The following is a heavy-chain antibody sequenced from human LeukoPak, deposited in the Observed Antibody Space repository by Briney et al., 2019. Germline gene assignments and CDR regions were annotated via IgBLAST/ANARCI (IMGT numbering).Heavy chain of an antibody. CDR3: ARQWLING. J-gene: IGHJ4*02. Sequence: GGTLRLSCAASGFTFSSYAMNWVRQAPGKGLEWVSSISESGGTTDYADSVKGRFTISRDNSKNTLYLQMNSLRAEDTAVYYCARQWLINGWGQGILVTVSS. CDR1: GFTFSSYA. CDR2: ISESGGTT. V-gene: IGHV3-23*01. D-gene: IGHD6-19*01.